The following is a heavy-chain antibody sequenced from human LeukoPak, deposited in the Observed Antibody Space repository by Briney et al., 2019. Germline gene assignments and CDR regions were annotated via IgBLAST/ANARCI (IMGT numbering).Heavy chain of an antibody. CDR1: GGSTSSYY. CDR2: IHYSGST. D-gene: IGHD3-3*01. J-gene: IGHJ4*02. CDR3: ARLFWSDSHSFDY. V-gene: IGHV4-59*01. Sequence: PSETLSLTCIVSGGSTSSYYWSWIRQPPGKGLEWIGYIHYSGSTNYNPSLKSRVTISLDTSKNQFSLKPSSVTAADTAVYYCARLFWSDSHSFDYWGQGTLVTVSS.